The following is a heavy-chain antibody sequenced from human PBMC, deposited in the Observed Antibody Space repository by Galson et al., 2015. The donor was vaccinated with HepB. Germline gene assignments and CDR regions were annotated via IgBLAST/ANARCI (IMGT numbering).Heavy chain of an antibody. CDR1: GFTFSSYA. CDR3: ARGDSSIRGGFDY. Sequence: SLRLSCAASGFTFSSYAMHWVRQAPGKGLEWVAVISYDGSNKYYADSVKGRFTISRDNSKNTLYLQMNSLRAEDTAVYYCARGDSSIRGGFDYWGQGTLVTVSS. CDR2: ISYDGSNK. J-gene: IGHJ4*02. V-gene: IGHV3-30*04. D-gene: IGHD6-13*01.